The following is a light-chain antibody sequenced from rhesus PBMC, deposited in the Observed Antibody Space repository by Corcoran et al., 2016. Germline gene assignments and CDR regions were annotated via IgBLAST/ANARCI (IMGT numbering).Light chain of an antibody. J-gene: IGKJ1*01. CDR1: QSISSW. V-gene: IGKV1-22*01. CDR2: KAS. Sequence: DIQMTQSPSSLSASVGDTVTITCRASQSISSWLAWYQQKPGTAPKLLDYKASTLQSGVPSRFSGRGAGTDFTLTISSLQSEDFAAYYCQQYSSSPWTFGQGTKVEIK. CDR3: QQYSSSPWT.